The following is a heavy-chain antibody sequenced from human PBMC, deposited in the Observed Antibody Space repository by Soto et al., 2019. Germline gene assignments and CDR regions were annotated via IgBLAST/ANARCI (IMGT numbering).Heavy chain of an antibody. J-gene: IGHJ3*02. V-gene: IGHV5-51*01. Sequence: GESLKISCKGSGYSFTSYWIGWVRQMPGKGLEWMGIIYPGDSDTRYSPSFQGQVTISADKSISTAYLQWSSLKASDTAMYYCARLDIVATFRGSRPDAFDIWGQGTMVTVSS. CDR3: ARLDIVATFRGSRPDAFDI. D-gene: IGHD5-12*01. CDR2: IYPGDSDT. CDR1: GYSFTSYW.